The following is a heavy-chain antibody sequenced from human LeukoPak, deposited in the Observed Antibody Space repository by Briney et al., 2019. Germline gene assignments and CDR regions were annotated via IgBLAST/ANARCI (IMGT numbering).Heavy chain of an antibody. J-gene: IGHJ4*02. CDR2: TYYRSEWYN. Sequence: SQTLSLTCDISGDSVSSNSAAWNWIRQSPSKGLEWLGRTYYRSEWYNDYSVSVKSRITINPDTSKNQFSLQLNSVTPEDTAVYNCARGGYYGSGSFYSTQTSVFDYWGQGTLVTVSS. CDR3: ARGGYYGSGSFYSTQTSVFDY. D-gene: IGHD3-10*01. V-gene: IGHV6-1*01. CDR1: GDSVSSNSAA.